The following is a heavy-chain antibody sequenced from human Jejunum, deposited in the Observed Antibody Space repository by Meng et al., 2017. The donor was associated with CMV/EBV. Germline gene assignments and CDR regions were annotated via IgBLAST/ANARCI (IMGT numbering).Heavy chain of an antibody. Sequence: GPGPGRVEPSGTLSLTCTVSGAALINSRQFWGWIRKPPGEGLEWIANIDYTGTTYYNPSLKSRVTISRDTSKNQFSLKLNSVTAADTAVYYCARVPPSGNYRFDYWGQGTLVTVSS. J-gene: IGHJ4*02. CDR3: ARVPPSGNYRFDY. CDR2: IDYTGTT. CDR1: GAALINSRQF. V-gene: IGHV4-39*07. D-gene: IGHD6-19*01.